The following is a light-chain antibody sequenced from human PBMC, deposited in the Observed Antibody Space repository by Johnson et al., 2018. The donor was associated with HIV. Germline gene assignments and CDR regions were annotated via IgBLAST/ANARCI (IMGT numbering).Light chain of an antibody. J-gene: IGLJ1*01. CDR1: YSNIANNS. V-gene: IGLV1-51*02. CDR3: GIWQTSLSTGGV. CDR2: QAD. Sequence: VFTQPPSVSAAPGQKVTISCPGSYSNIANNSVSWYQQPPGAAPKLLIYQADKRPSGIPDRFPASTSGTSDTLTIPRLQSGDEADYYCGIWQTSLSTGGVFGAGTKVTVL.